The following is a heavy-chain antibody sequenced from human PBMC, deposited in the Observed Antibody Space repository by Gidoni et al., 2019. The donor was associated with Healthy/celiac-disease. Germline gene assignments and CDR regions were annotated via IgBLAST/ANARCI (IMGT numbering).Heavy chain of an antibody. CDR3: ALTGDFWSGTTPSFDY. J-gene: IGHJ4*02. V-gene: IGHV1-2*02. Sequence: QVQLVQSGAEVKKPGASVKVSCKASGYTFTGYYMHWVRQAPGQGLEWMGWINPNSGGTNYAQKFQGRVTMTRDTSISTAYMELSRLRSDDTAVYYCALTGDFWSGTTPSFDYWGQGTLVTVSS. CDR1: GYTFTGYY. D-gene: IGHD3-3*01. CDR2: INPNSGGT.